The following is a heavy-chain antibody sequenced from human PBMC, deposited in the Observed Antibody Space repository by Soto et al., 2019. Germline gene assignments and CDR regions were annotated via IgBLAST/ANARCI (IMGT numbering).Heavy chain of an antibody. CDR3: ARGETGTHDDAFDI. D-gene: IGHD1-1*01. CDR2: ISYDGSNK. CDR1: GFTFSSYA. J-gene: IGHJ3*02. V-gene: IGHV3-30-3*01. Sequence: GGCLRLSCAASGFTFSSYAMHWVRQAPGKGLEWVAVISYDGSNKYYADSVKGRFTISRDNSKNTLYLQMNSLRAEDTAVYYCARGETGTHDDAFDIWGQGTMVTVSS.